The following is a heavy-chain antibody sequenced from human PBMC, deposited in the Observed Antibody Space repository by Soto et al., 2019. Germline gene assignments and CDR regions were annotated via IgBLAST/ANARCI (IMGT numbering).Heavy chain of an antibody. CDR1: GFTFSSFD. J-gene: IGHJ6*02. Sequence: GGSLRLSCGASGFTFSSFDMIWVGQAPGKGLEWVSYISSSSSYIYYADSVKGRFTISRDNAKNSLYLQMNSLRAEDTAVYYCARIRPPTNYYGMDVWGQGTTVTVSS. D-gene: IGHD3-10*01. CDR2: ISSSSSYI. CDR3: ARIRPPTNYYGMDV. V-gene: IGHV3-21*01.